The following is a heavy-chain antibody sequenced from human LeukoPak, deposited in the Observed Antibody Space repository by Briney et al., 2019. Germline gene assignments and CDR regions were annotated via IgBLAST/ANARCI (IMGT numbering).Heavy chain of an antibody. V-gene: IGHV4-59*08. Sequence: SETLSPTCTGAGGTTRDYNWRSVAQTPGKRLEWIAFINTYNNGRTKCNPSLQSRVTISLGTSKNHFSLQLLCVPVADTELYFCARLLDYVTSGDPDTFDMWGQGTMVTVSS. J-gene: IGHJ3*02. CDR3: ARLLDYVTSGDPDTFDM. D-gene: IGHD3-22*01. CDR2: INTYNNGRT. CDR1: GGTTRDYN.